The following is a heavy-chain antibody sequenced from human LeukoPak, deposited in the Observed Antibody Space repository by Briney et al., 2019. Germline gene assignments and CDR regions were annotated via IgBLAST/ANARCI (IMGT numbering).Heavy chain of an antibody. CDR2: INPSGGST. CDR3: ARDGWDGYPPGFLIDY. Sequence: ASVKVSCKASGYTFTSYYMHWVRQAPGQGLEWMGIINPSGGSTSYAQKFQGRVTMTRDMSTSTVYMELSSLRSEDTAVYYCARDGWDGYPPGFLIDYWGQGTLVTVSS. J-gene: IGHJ4*02. V-gene: IGHV1-46*01. D-gene: IGHD5-24*01. CDR1: GYTFTSYY.